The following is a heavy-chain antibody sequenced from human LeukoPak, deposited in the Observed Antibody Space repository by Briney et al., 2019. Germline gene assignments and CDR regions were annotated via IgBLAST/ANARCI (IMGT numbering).Heavy chain of an antibody. Sequence: PGGSLRLSCSASGFTFSSYAMHWVRQAPGKGLEWVAVIPYDGSKKYSADSVKGRFTISRDNSKNTLYLQMNSLRAEDTAEYYCARPRVEWELRHDAFDIWGQGTMVTVSS. J-gene: IGHJ3*02. D-gene: IGHD1-26*01. CDR1: GFTFSSYA. CDR3: ARPRVEWELRHDAFDI. V-gene: IGHV3-30*04. CDR2: IPYDGSKK.